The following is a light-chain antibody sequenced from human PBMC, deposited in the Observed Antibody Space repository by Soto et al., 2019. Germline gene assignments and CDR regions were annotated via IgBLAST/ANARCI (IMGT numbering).Light chain of an antibody. V-gene: IGKV1-5*03. CDR3: QQYNSYPLT. J-gene: IGKJ4*01. CDR1: QSINGW. Sequence: IQMPKSLSTLSASVGDRVTITCRASQSINGWLAWYQQKPGKAPKLLIYKTSGLESGVPSRFSGSGSGTEFTLTISSLQPDDFATYYCQQYNSYPLTFGGGTKVDIK. CDR2: KTS.